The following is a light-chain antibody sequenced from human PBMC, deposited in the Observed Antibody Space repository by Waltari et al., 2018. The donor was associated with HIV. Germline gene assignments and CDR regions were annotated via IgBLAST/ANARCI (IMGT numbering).Light chain of an antibody. V-gene: IGLV1-44*01. Sequence: QSELSQPPSASGTPGQRVAISCSGSSSNIGRNTVNWYQQLPGTAPKLLIYSNNKRPSGVPDRLSGAKSGTSASLAITGLQSEDEAEYYGALWDDSRNGVLFGGGTKLTVL. CDR3: ALWDDSRNGVL. CDR2: SNN. J-gene: IGLJ2*01. CDR1: SSNIGRNT.